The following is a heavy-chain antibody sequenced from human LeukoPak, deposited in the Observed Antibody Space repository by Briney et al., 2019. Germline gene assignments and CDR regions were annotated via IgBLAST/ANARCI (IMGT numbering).Heavy chain of an antibody. J-gene: IGHJ4*02. V-gene: IGHV3-21*06. CDR3: ARALIGYYFDY. CDR1: GFSFSSYR. CDR2: VSNSGDYV. D-gene: IGHD2-8*01. Sequence: GGSLGLSCAASGFSFSSYRTNWVRQAPGKGLEWVSSVSNSGDYVHYADSVKGRFTISRDNSKNSLYLQMNSLRAEDTAVYYCARALIGYYFDYWGQGTLVTVSS.